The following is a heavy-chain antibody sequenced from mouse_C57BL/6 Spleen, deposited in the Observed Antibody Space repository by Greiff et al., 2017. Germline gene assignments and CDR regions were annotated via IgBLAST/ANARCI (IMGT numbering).Heavy chain of an antibody. J-gene: IGHJ1*03. D-gene: IGHD1-1*01. Sequence: VQLQQPGTELVKPGASVKLSCKASGYTFTSYWMHWVKQRPGQGLEWIGNINPSNGGTNYNEKFKSKATLTVDKSSSTAYMQLSSLTSEDSAGYYCASPITTVVADWYFDVWGTGTTVTVSA. CDR3: ASPITTVVADWYFDV. V-gene: IGHV1-53*01. CDR1: GYTFTSYW. CDR2: INPSNGGT.